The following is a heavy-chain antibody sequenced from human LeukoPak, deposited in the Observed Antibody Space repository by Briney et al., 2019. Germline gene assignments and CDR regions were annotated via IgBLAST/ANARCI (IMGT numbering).Heavy chain of an antibody. CDR2: IYYSGST. V-gene: IGHV4-39*07. D-gene: IGHD3-22*01. CDR3: ARPYHYDSSGYAFSY. J-gene: IGHJ4*02. CDR1: GGSISSSSYY. Sequence: SETLSLTCTVSGGSISSSSYYWGWIRQPPGKGLEWIGSIYYSGSTYYNPSLKSRVTISVDTSKNQFSLKLSSVTAADTAVYYCARPYHYDSSGYAFSYWGQGTLVTVSS.